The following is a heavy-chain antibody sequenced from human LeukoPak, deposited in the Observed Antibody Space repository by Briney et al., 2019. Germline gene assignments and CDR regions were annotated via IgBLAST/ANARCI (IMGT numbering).Heavy chain of an antibody. J-gene: IGHJ4*02. CDR1: NYTFSDYD. Sequence: ASVKVSCKASNYTFSDYDVTWVRQAPGQGLEWMGWVSKYTGNADYAPKFQGRVSMTTDTSTRTAYMELRSLRPDDTAVYFCAREDDRSFGAYDCWGQGTLVTVS. CDR2: VSKYTGNA. CDR3: AREDDRSFGAYDC. D-gene: IGHD4-17*01. V-gene: IGHV1-18*01.